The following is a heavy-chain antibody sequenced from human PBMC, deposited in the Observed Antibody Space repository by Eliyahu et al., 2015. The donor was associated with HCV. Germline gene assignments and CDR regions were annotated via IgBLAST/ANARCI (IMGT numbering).Heavy chain of an antibody. D-gene: IGHD3-22*01. V-gene: IGHV3-30*18. Sequence: QVQLVESGGGVVQPGRSLRLSCXASGFTFSSYGMHWVRQAPGKGLEWVAVISYDGSNKYYADSVKGRFTISRDNSKNTLYLQMNSLRAEDTAVYYCAKADITMIVVAPMDVWGQGTTVTVSS. CDR2: ISYDGSNK. CDR3: AKADITMIVVAPMDV. CDR1: GFTFSSYG. J-gene: IGHJ6*02.